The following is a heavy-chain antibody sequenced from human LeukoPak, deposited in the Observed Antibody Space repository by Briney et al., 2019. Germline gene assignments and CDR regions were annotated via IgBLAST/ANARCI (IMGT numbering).Heavy chain of an antibody. Sequence: NPGGSLRLSCAASGFTFSSYSMNWVRQAPGKGLEWVSSISRSSSYIYSADSVKGRFTISRDNAKNSLYLQMNSLRAEDTAVYYCARDYYDSSGYGWSAFDIWGQGTMVTVSS. V-gene: IGHV3-21*01. CDR3: ARDYYDSSGYGWSAFDI. D-gene: IGHD3-22*01. J-gene: IGHJ3*02. CDR1: GFTFSSYS. CDR2: ISRSSSYI.